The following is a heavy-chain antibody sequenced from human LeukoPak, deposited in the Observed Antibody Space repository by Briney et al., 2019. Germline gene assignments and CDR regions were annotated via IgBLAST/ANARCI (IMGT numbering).Heavy chain of an antibody. D-gene: IGHD3-22*01. CDR3: ARDGYDSSGYYYVVDY. Sequence: SETLSLTCTVSGGSISSYYWSWLRQPPGKGLEWCGYIYYSGSTNYNPSLKSRVTISVDTSKNQFSLKLSSVTAADTAVYYCARDGYDSSGYYYVVDYWGQGTLVTVSS. J-gene: IGHJ4*02. CDR1: GGSISSYY. V-gene: IGHV4-59*01. CDR2: IYYSGST.